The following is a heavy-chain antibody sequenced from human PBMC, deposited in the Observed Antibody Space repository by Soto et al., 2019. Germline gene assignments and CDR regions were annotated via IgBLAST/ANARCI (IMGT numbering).Heavy chain of an antibody. CDR2: ISYDESNK. J-gene: IGHJ6*03. D-gene: IGHD5-12*01. V-gene: IGHV3-30*18. Sequence: PGGSLRLSCAASGFTFSSYGMHWVRQAPGKGLEWVAVISYDESNKYYADSVKGRFTISRDNSKNTLYLQMNSLRAEDTAVYYCAKDPRLRYAYYYYYYMDVRGKGTTVTVSS. CDR1: GFTFSSYG. CDR3: AKDPRLRYAYYYYYYMDV.